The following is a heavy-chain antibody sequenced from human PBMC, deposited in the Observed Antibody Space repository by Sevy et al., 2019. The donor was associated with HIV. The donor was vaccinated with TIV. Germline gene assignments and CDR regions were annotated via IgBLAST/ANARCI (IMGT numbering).Heavy chain of an antibody. V-gene: IGHV1-69*13. CDR3: VRGITTLMGGGYYFDS. D-gene: IGHD1-1*01. CDR1: GATFKNYA. J-gene: IGHJ4*02. Sequence: ASVKVSCKASGATFKNYAISWVRQAPGQGLEWMGGIIPIFHTTDYAQNFQGRVTITADESTSTIYMELTSLRSEDTAVYYCVRGITTLMGGGYYFDSWGQGALVTVSS. CDR2: IIPIFHTT.